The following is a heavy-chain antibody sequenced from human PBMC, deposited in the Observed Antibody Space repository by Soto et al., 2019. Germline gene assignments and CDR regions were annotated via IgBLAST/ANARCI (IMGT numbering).Heavy chain of an antibody. Sequence: SETLSLTCAVYGGSFSGYYWSWIRQPPGKGLEWIGEINHSGSTNYNPSLKSRVTISVDTSKNQFSLKLSSVTAADTAVYYCASEPGMVAAKSRRFDYWGQGTLVTVSS. CDR1: GGSFSGYY. J-gene: IGHJ4*02. V-gene: IGHV4-34*01. CDR2: INHSGST. CDR3: ASEPGMVAAKSRRFDY. D-gene: IGHD2-15*01.